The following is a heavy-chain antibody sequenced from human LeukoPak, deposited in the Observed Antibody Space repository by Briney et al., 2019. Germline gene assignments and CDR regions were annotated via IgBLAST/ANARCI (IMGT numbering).Heavy chain of an antibody. CDR3: ARQVDYGSPSTLGWFDP. J-gene: IGHJ5*02. Sequence: SETLSLTCAVSGYSISSGYYWGWIRQPPGKGLEWIGSFYYSGTTYYNPSLKSRVTISVDASKNQFSLKLSSVTAADTAVYYCARQVDYGSPSTLGWFDPWGQGTLVTVSS. D-gene: IGHD4/OR15-4a*01. V-gene: IGHV4-38-2*01. CDR1: GYSISSGYY. CDR2: FYYSGTT.